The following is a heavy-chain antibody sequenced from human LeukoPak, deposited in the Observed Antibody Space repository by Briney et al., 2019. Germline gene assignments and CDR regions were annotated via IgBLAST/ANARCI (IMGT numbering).Heavy chain of an antibody. CDR3: PRDTYYAMDV. V-gene: IGHV3-74*01. J-gene: IGHJ6*02. CDR2: INSDGSST. CDR1: GFTFSGYW. Sequence: GGSLRLSCAASGFTFSGYWMHWVRQVPGKGLVWVSHINSDGSSTSFADSVKGGVTISIDMAENTLYLQMNSLRAEATAVYYCPRDTYYAMDVWGQGTTVTVSS.